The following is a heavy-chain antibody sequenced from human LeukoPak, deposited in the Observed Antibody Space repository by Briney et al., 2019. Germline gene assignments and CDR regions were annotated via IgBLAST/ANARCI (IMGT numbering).Heavy chain of an antibody. CDR2: IYYSGST. V-gene: IGHV4-34*01. CDR3: ARPGRMGAVYYGMDV. J-gene: IGHJ6*02. D-gene: IGHD2-8*01. Sequence: SETLSLTCAVYGGSFSGYYWSWIRQPPGKGLEWIGSIYYSGSTYYNPSLKSRVTISVDTSKNQFSLKLSSVTAADTAVYYCARPGRMGAVYYGMDVWGQGTTVTVSS. CDR1: GGSFSGYY.